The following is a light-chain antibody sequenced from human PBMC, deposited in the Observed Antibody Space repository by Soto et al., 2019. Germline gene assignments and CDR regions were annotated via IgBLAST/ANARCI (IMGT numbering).Light chain of an antibody. J-gene: IGLJ1*01. CDR3: CSYALL. V-gene: IGLV2-8*01. CDR1: SSDVGAYKF. Sequence: SALTQPPSASGSPGQSVTISCTGTSSDVGAYKFVSWYQQNPGKAPKLIIYDVTKRPTGVPDRFSGSKSGNTASLTVSGLQAEDEADYYCCSYALLFGTGTKVTVL. CDR2: DVT.